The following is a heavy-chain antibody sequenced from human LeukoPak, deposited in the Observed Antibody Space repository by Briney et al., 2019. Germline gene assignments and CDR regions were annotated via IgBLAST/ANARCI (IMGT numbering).Heavy chain of an antibody. V-gene: IGHV3-21*01. CDR2: ISISSSYI. J-gene: IGHJ4*02. Sequence: GGSLRLSCVGTGFTFSTYRMNWVRQAPGKGLEWVSSISISSSYIYYADSVKGRITISRDNAKNSLYLQMNSLRVEDTAVYYCARDKDVYFDYWGQGTLVTVSS. CDR3: ARDKDVYFDY. CDR1: GFTFSTYR.